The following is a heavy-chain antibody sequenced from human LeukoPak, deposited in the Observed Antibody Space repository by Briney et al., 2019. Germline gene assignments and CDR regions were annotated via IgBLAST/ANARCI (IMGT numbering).Heavy chain of an antibody. CDR3: ARGGITMVRGVKPYAFDS. V-gene: IGHV4-61*02. J-gene: IGHJ3*02. D-gene: IGHD3-10*01. CDR2: IYTSGST. Sequence: SETLSLTCTVSGGSISSGSYYWSWIRQPAGKGLEWIGRIYTSGSTNYNPSLKSRVTISVDTSKNQFSLKLSSVTAAHPSVYHCARGGITMVRGVKPYAFDSWGRGRVVTDS. CDR1: GGSISSGSYY.